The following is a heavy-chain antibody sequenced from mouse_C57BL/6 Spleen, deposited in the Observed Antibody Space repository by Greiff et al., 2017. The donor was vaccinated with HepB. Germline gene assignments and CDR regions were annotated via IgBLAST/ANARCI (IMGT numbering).Heavy chain of an antibody. Sequence: EVQLMESGPELVKPGASVKMSCKASGYTFTDYNMHWVKQSHGKSLEWIGYINPNNGGTSYNQKFKGKATLTVNKSSSTAYMELRSLTSEDSAVYYCARKIYYGYDYAMDYWGQGTSVTVSS. CDR2: INPNNGGT. J-gene: IGHJ4*01. CDR3: ARKIYYGYDYAMDY. V-gene: IGHV1-22*01. D-gene: IGHD2-2*01. CDR1: GYTFTDYN.